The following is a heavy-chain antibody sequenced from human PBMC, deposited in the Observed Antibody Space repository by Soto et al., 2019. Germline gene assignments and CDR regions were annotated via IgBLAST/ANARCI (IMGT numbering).Heavy chain of an antibody. CDR2: MYFSGST. J-gene: IGHJ4*02. V-gene: IGHV4-59*08. CDR1: GGSISGFS. Sequence: ASETLSLTCTVSGGSISGFSWSLIRQPPGKGLEWIAYMYFSGSTNYNPSLKSRVTISVDTSKNQSFLKLSFVTAADTAVYFCARHYSSGNYYSPINYWGQRALVTVSS. D-gene: IGHD3-10*01. CDR3: ARHYSSGNYYSPINY.